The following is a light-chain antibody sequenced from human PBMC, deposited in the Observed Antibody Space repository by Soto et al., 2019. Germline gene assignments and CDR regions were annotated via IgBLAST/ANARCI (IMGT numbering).Light chain of an antibody. V-gene: IGKV3-15*01. CDR3: QQYDNWPPMT. J-gene: IGKJ2*01. CDR2: GAS. CDR1: QSVSNN. Sequence: EIVMTQSPATLSVSPGERATLSCRASQSVSNNLAWYQQKPGQAPRLLIYGASTRATGIPARFSGSGSGTEFTLTINSLQPEDFAVYYCQQYDNWPPMTFGQGTKLDIK.